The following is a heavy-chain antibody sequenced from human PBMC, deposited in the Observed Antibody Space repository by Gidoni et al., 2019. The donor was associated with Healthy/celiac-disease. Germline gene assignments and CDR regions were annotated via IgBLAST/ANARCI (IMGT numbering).Heavy chain of an antibody. J-gene: IGHJ5*02. CDR1: GFTFSSYA. CDR2: ISGSGGST. Sequence: EVQLLESGGGLVQPGGSLRLSCAASGFTFSSYAMSWVRQAPGKGLEWVSAISGSGGSTYYADSVKGRFTISRDKSKNTLYLQMNSLRAEDTAVYYCAKDIEAHSGYDFGWFDPWGQGTLVTVSS. CDR3: AKDIEAHSGYDFGWFDP. V-gene: IGHV3-23*01. D-gene: IGHD5-12*01.